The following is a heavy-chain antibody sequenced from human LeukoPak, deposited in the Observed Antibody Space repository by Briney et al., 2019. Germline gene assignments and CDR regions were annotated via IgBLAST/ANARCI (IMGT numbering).Heavy chain of an antibody. J-gene: IGHJ1*01. CDR2: IYPGDSDT. CDR1: GYSFTSYW. V-gene: IGHV5-51*01. D-gene: IGHD3-3*01. Sequence: GESLKISCKGSGYSFTSYWIGWVRQMPGKGLEWMGIIYPGDSDTRYSPSFQGQVTISADKSISTAYLQWSSLKASDTAMYYCATATRDYDFWSGYGYFQHWGQGTLVTVSS. CDR3: ATATRDYDFWSGYGYFQH.